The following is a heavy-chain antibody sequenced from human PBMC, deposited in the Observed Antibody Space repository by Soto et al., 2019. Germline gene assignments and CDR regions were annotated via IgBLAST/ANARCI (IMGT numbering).Heavy chain of an antibody. J-gene: IGHJ4*02. Sequence: SETLSLTCTVSGGSISSYYWSWIRQPPGKGLEWIGYIYYSGSTNYNPSLKSRVTISVDTSKNQFSLKLSSVTAADTAVYYCAGVRSAPTSLIHWGQGTLVTVSS. CDR1: GGSISSYY. V-gene: IGHV4-59*01. CDR3: AGVRSAPTSLIH. CDR2: IYYSGST. D-gene: IGHD3-16*01.